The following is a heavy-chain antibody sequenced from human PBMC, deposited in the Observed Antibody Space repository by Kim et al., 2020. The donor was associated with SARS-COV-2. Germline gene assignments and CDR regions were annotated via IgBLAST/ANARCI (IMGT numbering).Heavy chain of an antibody. J-gene: IGHJ3*02. Sequence: SFQGQVTISADKSISTAYLQWSSLKASDTAMYYCARLGGIYSSSPDAFDIWGQGTMVTVSS. CDR3: ARLGGIYSSSPDAFDI. D-gene: IGHD6-6*01. V-gene: IGHV5-51*01.